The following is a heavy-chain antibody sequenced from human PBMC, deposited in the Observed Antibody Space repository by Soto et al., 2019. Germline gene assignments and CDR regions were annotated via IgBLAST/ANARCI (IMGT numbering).Heavy chain of an antibody. D-gene: IGHD2-15*01. CDR1: GFTFSSYA. V-gene: IGHV3-64*01. Sequence: GGSLRLSCAASGFTFSSYAMHWVRQAPGKGLEYVSAISSNGGSTYYANSVKGRFTISRDNSKNTLYLQMGSLRAEDMAVYYCARSAVVVVEGVGYYMDVWGKGTTVTVSS. J-gene: IGHJ6*03. CDR3: ARSAVVVVEGVGYYMDV. CDR2: ISSNGGST.